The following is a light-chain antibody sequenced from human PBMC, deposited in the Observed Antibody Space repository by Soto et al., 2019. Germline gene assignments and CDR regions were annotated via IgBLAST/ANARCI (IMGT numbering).Light chain of an antibody. CDR1: QTISTW. V-gene: IGKV1-5*01. CDR3: QQYFLYSS. J-gene: IGKJ2*03. Sequence: DIKLTQSPSTLSASVGDRVTLTCRASQTISTWMAWYQQKPGKAPKLLISDASTVESGVPSRFSGSGSGTEFTLTISSLQPDDFATYTCQQYFLYSSFGQGTNLEI. CDR2: DAS.